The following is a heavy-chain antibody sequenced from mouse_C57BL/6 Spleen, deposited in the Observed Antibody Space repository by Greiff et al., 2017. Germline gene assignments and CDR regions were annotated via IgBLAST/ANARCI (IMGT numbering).Heavy chain of an antibody. J-gene: IGHJ3*01. Sequence: QVQLQQPGAELMKPGASVKLSCKATGYTFTGYWIEWVKQRPGHGLEWIGEILPGSGSTNYNEKFKGKATLTADTSSTTAYMQLSSLTTDDSAIYYCSRRDDYDVEFAYWGQGTLVTVSA. CDR1: GYTFTGYW. CDR2: ILPGSGST. D-gene: IGHD2-4*01. V-gene: IGHV1-9*01. CDR3: SRRDDYDVEFAY.